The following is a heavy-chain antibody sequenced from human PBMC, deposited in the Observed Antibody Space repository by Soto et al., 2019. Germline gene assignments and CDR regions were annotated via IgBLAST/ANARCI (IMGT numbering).Heavy chain of an antibody. CDR3: ARAVGFLEWLWGLDY. CDR2: TYYRSKWYN. CDR1: GDSVSSNSAA. V-gene: IGHV6-1*01. D-gene: IGHD3-3*01. Sequence: SQTLSLTCAISGDSVSSNSAAWNWIRQSPSRGLEWLGRTYYRSKWYNDYAVSVKSRITINPDTSKNQFSLQLNSVTPGDTAVYYCARAVGFLEWLWGLDYWGQGTLVTVSS. J-gene: IGHJ4*02.